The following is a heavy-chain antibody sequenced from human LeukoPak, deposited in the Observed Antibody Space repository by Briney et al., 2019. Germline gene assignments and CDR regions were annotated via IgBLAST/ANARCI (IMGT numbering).Heavy chain of an antibody. J-gene: IGHJ4*02. CDR1: GFTFSDYS. Sequence: GGSLRLSCAASGFTFSDYSMNWVRQAPGKGLEWVSYISFSVNTKYYGDSVEGRFTISRDNAKNSLYLHMDSLRAEDTAVYYCARGAYSSGWAYFDHWGQGTLVTVSS. CDR3: ARGAYSSGWAYFDH. V-gene: IGHV3-48*04. CDR2: ISFSVNTK. D-gene: IGHD6-19*01.